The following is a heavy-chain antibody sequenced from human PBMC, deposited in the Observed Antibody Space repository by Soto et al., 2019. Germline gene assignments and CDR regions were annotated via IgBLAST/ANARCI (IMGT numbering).Heavy chain of an antibody. D-gene: IGHD1-26*01. V-gene: IGHV3-23*01. CDR1: GFTFSAYS. CDR3: AKSYGNTWEQYYFDC. J-gene: IGHJ4*02. Sequence: VHLLASGGGLVQPGGSLRLSCAASGFTFSAYSLSWVRQAPGKGLQWVSGISGLGGSRYYADSVTGRFTISRDNAKNSLYLQMNSLRVEDTAVYYCAKSYGNTWEQYYFDCWGQGTLLTVSS. CDR2: ISGLGGSR.